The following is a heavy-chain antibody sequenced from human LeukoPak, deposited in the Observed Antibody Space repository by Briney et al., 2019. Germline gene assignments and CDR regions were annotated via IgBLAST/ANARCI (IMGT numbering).Heavy chain of an antibody. V-gene: IGHV3-23*01. D-gene: IGHD1-26*01. CDR1: GFTFNNYA. CDR2: INGNGAAT. CDR3: ANGLAASGNFLLRDYYYFIDV. Sequence: GGSLRLSCVASGFTFNNYAMHWVCQAPGKGLEWVFTINGNGAATYYADSFKGRFLISRDDSKSTVYLRMNKLRVEDSGLYYCANGLAASGNFLLRDYYYFIDVWGKGTTVIVS. J-gene: IGHJ6*03.